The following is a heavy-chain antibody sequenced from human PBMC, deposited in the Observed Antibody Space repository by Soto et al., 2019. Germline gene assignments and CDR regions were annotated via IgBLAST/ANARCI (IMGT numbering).Heavy chain of an antibody. CDR2: ISYEGSSK. V-gene: IGHV3-30*18. D-gene: IGHD3-22*01. CDR1: GFTFGSDG. CDR3: AKRYSHSTGSYGMDV. J-gene: IGHJ6*02. Sequence: PGGSLRLSCTASGFTFGSDGMHWVRQAPGKGLEWVAGISYEGSSKYKEDAVKGRFTITSDNDNKKIYLQMNIHRAEDADVYYYAKRYSHSTGSYGMDVWGQGTPVTVSS.